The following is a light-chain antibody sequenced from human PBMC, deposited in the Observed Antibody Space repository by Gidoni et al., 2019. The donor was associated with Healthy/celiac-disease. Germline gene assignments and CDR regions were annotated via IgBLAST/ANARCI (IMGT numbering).Light chain of an antibody. CDR2: AAS. CDR3: LQHNSYPLT. CDR1: QGIINA. V-gene: IGKV1-17*01. Sequence: DIKMTPSPSSLSASAGDRVTLTCRASQGIINALGWYQQNPGIATTRLIYAASRLQSGVPSRFCGSGSGTVFTLTISSLQPADFATYYCLQHNSYPLTFXGXTKVEIK. J-gene: IGKJ4*01.